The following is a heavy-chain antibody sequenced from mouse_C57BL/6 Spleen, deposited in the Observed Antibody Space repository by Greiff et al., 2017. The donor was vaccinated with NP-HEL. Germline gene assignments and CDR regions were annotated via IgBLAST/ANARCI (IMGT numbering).Heavy chain of an antibody. J-gene: IGHJ4*01. Sequence: EVMLVESGGGLVKPGGSLKLSCAASGFTFSSYAMSWVRQTPEKRLEWVATISDGGSYTYYPDNVKGRFTISRDNAKNNLYLQMSHLKSEDTAMYYCAVMVTRAMDYWGQGTSVTVSS. CDR1: GFTFSSYA. D-gene: IGHD2-2*01. CDR2: ISDGGSYT. V-gene: IGHV5-4*03. CDR3: AVMVTRAMDY.